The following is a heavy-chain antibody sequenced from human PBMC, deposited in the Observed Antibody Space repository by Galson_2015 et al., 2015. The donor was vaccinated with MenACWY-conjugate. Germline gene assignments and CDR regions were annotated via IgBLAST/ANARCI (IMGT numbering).Heavy chain of an antibody. CDR3: AKTRRASFYFDS. CDR1: GFIFNTYW. V-gene: IGHV3-74*01. Sequence: SLRLSCAASGFIFNTYWMHWVRQAPGKGLVWVSRINPGGSSTTYADSVKDRFTISRDNAKNTLYLQMNSLRPEDTAVFYCAKTRRASFYFDSWGHGTLVTVSS. D-gene: IGHD1-26*01. J-gene: IGHJ4*01. CDR2: INPGGSST.